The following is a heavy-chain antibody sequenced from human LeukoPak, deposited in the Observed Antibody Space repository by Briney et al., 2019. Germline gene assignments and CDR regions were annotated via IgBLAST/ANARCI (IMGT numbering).Heavy chain of an antibody. CDR1: VYTFTSYG. Sequence: ASVTVSFTSSVYTFTSYGISWVRQAPGQGLEGMGWIRAYNGNTNYEQKLQDRITISTGTSTSTDYMELRSLRSDDTAVYYCARGVWRYYDFWRGYGPTVHYMVFWGKPATVADCS. CDR2: IRAYNGNT. CDR3: ARGVWRYYDFWRGYGPTVHYMVF. D-gene: IGHD3-3*01. J-gene: IGHJ6*03. V-gene: IGHV1-18*01.